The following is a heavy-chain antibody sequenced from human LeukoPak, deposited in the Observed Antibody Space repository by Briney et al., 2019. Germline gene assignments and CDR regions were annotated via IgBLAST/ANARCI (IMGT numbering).Heavy chain of an antibody. J-gene: IGHJ3*02. CDR2: MNPNSGNT. D-gene: IGHD6-13*01. CDR3: ARVRYSRDDAFDI. CDR1: GYTFTSYD. Sequence: ASVKDSCKASGYTFTSYDINWVRQATGQGLEWMGWMNPNSGNTGYAQKFQGRVTMTRNTSISTAYMELSSLRSEDTAVYYCARVRYSRDDAFDIWGQGTMVTVSS. V-gene: IGHV1-8*01.